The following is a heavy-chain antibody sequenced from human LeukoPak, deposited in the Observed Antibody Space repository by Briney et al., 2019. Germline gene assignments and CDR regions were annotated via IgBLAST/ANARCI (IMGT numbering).Heavy chain of an antibody. Sequence: GGSLRLSCAAFGVTVSGYWMNWVRQAPGKGLVWVARINSDGSSTSHADSVKGRFTISRDNSKNRLYLQMNSLRAEDTAMYYCARDRLTNDAFDIWGQGTMVTVSS. CDR3: ARDRLTNDAFDI. CDR1: GVTVSGYW. J-gene: IGHJ3*02. V-gene: IGHV3-74*01. CDR2: INSDGSST. D-gene: IGHD2-8*01.